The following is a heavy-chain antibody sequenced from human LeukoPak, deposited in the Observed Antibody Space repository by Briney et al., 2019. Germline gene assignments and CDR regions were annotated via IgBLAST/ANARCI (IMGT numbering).Heavy chain of an antibody. CDR3: ARDVVTTGAYYFDY. D-gene: IGHD2-21*02. CDR1: GFTFSSYS. Sequence: GGSLRLSCAASGFTFSSYSMNWVRPAPGKGLEWVSSISSSSYIYYADSVKGRFTISRDNAKNSLYLQMNSLRAEDTAVYYCARDVVTTGAYYFDYWGQGTLVTVSS. J-gene: IGHJ4*02. V-gene: IGHV3-21*01. CDR2: ISSSSYI.